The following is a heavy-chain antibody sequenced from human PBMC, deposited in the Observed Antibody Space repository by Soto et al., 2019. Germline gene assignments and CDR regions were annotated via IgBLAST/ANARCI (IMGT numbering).Heavy chain of an antibody. CDR2: IYYSGST. CDR3: ARWHRDSTARSYKTGAFDI. Sequence: SETLSLTCAVSGYSISSSNWWGWIRQPPGKGLEWIGYIYYSGSTYYNPSLKSRVTMSVDTSKNQFSLKLSSVTAVDTAVYYCARWHRDSTARSYKTGAFDIWGQGTMVTVSS. D-gene: IGHD6-6*01. CDR1: GYSISSSNW. J-gene: IGHJ3*02. V-gene: IGHV4-28*01.